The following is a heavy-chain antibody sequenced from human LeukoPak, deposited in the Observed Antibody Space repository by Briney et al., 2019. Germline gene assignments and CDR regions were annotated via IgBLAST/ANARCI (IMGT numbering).Heavy chain of an antibody. J-gene: IGHJ4*02. CDR2: IYYSGST. D-gene: IGHD1-26*01. V-gene: IGHV4-30-4*08. Sequence: SQTLSLTCTVSGGSISSGDYYWSWIRQPPGKGLEWIGYIYYSGSTYYNPSLKSRVTISIDASKNQFSLRLTSVTAADTAVYYCTKGGELMNYWGQGTLVTVSS. CDR1: GGSISSGDYY. CDR3: TKGGELMNY.